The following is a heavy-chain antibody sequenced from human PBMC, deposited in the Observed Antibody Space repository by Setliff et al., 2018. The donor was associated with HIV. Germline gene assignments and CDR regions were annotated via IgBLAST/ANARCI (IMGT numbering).Heavy chain of an antibody. Sequence: SETLSLTCAVSGYSVSSGYYWGWIRQPPGKGLEWIASIYYSGSTYSNPSLKSRVTISVDTSKNQFSLKLSSVTAADTAVYYCERHDGMKAARRYNNDYMDVWGKGTTVTVSS. CDR1: GYSVSSGYY. CDR2: IYYSGST. J-gene: IGHJ6*03. D-gene: IGHD6-6*01. CDR3: ERHDGMKAARRYNNDYMDV. V-gene: IGHV4-38-2*01.